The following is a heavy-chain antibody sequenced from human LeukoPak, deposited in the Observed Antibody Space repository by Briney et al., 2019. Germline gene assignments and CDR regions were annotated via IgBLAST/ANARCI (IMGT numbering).Heavy chain of an antibody. CDR1: GGSFSGYY. Sequence: SETLSLTCAGYGGSFSGYYWSWIRQPPGKGLEWIGEINHSGSTNYNPSLKSRVTISVDTPKNQFSLKLSSVTAADTAVYYCARGGVGIAARRFDYWGQGTLVTVSS. V-gene: IGHV4-34*01. CDR3: ARGGVGIAARRFDY. D-gene: IGHD6-6*01. CDR2: INHSGST. J-gene: IGHJ4*02.